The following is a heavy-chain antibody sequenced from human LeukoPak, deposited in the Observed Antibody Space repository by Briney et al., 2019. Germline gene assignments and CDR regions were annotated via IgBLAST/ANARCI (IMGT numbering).Heavy chain of an antibody. CDR2: IRYDGSNK. J-gene: IGHJ4*02. CDR1: GFTFSSYG. Sequence: GGSLRLSCAASGFTFSSYGMHWVRQAPGKGLEWVAFIRYDGSNKYYADSVKGRFTISRDNSKNTLYLQMNSLRAEDTAVYYCAKALGAAAGTLYFDYWGQGTLVTVFS. CDR3: AKALGAAAGTLYFDY. V-gene: IGHV3-30*02. D-gene: IGHD6-13*01.